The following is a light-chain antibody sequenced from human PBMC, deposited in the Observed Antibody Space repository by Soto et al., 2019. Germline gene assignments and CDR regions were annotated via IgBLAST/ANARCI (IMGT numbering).Light chain of an antibody. V-gene: IGLV2-14*01. J-gene: IGLJ1*01. CDR1: SSDVGGYNY. CDR2: AVT. Sequence: QSALTQPASVSGSPGQSITISCTGTSSDVGGYNYVSWYQQHPGKAPKLMIYAVTERPSGVSSRFSGSKSGNTASLTISGLQAEDEADYYGSSYTSSSTLFGTGTKLTVL. CDR3: SSYTSSSTL.